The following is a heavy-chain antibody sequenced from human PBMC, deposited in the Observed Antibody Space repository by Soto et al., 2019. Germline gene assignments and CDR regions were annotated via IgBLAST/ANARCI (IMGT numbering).Heavy chain of an antibody. CDR1: GGSITNGDYY. Sequence: QVQLQESGPGLVRPSQTLSLTCTVSGGSITNGDYYWNWIRQHPGKGLEWIGYINYRGTTFYNPSLKGPVFISGEAAKNQFSLNLSSVTAADTAVYFCARDAPGEAPYWGQGTLVTVSS. CDR3: ARDAPGEAPY. D-gene: IGHD2-2*01. CDR2: INYRGTT. V-gene: IGHV4-31*01. J-gene: IGHJ4*02.